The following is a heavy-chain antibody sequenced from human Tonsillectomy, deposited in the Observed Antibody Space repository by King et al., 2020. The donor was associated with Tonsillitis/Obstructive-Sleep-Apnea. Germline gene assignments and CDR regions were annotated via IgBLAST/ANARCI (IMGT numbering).Heavy chain of an antibody. Sequence: VQLVESGGGLVQPGRSLRLSCAASGFTFDDYAMHWVRQTPGKGLEWVSGISWNSRRIGYADSVKGRFTISRDNAKSSLYLEMNSLRVEDTALYYCAKDHGLAGYFYYRDVWGKGTTVTVS. CDR2: ISWNSRRI. J-gene: IGHJ6*03. CDR1: GFTFDDYA. CDR3: AKDHGLAGYFYYRDV. V-gene: IGHV3-9*01. D-gene: IGHD2-21*01.